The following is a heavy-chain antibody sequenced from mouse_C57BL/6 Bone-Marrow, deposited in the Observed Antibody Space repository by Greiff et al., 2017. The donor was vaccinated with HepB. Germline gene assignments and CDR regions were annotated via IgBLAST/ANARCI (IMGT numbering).Heavy chain of an antibody. J-gene: IGHJ1*03. V-gene: IGHV6-3*01. D-gene: IGHD1-1*01. CDR1: GFSLTSYG. CDR2: IRLKSDNYAT. CDR3: TDPITTVVATRYFDV. Sequence: DVQLQQSGPGLVQPSQSLSITCTVSGFSLTSYGVHWVRQSPEKGLEWVAQIRLKSDNYATHYAESVKGRFTISRDDSKSSVYLQMNNLRAEDTGIYYCTDPITTVVATRYFDVWGTGTTVTVSS.